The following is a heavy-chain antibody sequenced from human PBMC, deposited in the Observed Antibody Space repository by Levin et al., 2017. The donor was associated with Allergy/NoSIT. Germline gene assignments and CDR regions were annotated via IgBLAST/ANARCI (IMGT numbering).Heavy chain of an antibody. J-gene: IGHJ4*02. Sequence: GGSLRLSCSASGFTFNTYVMGWVRQAPGKGLEWVSAISGTAYYADSVRGRFTISRDNTKNTLYLQMNNLRADDTAVYYCAKLVAPGTTRHFDYWGQGTLVTVSS. V-gene: IGHV3-23*01. CDR1: GFTFNTYV. CDR2: ISGTA. CDR3: AKLVAPGTTRHFDY. D-gene: IGHD6-13*01.